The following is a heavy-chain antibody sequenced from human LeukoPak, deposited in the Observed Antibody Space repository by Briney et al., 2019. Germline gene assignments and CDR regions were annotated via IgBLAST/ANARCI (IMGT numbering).Heavy chain of an antibody. J-gene: IGHJ6*03. D-gene: IGHD1-1*01. CDR3: ANAGTTGTTGPRGSYYYYYYMDV. CDR2: IRYDGSNK. CDR1: GFTFSSYG. Sequence: PGGSLRLSCAASGFTFSSYGMHWVRQAPGKGLEWVAFIRYDGSNKYCADSVKGRFTISRDNSKNTLYLQMNSLRAEDTAVYYCANAGTTGTTGPRGSYYYYYYMDVWGKGTTVTVSS. V-gene: IGHV3-30*02.